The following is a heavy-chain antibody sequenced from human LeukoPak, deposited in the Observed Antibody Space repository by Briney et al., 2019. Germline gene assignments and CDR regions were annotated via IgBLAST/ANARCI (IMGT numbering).Heavy chain of an antibody. CDR2: INPSGGST. J-gene: IGHJ4*02. Sequence: GASVKVSCKASGYTFTSYYMHWVRQAPGQGLEWMGIINPSGGSTSYAQKFQGRVTMTRGMSTSTVYMELSSLRSEDTAVYYCARSQSNYYDSSGYYFGSLYFDYCGQGTLVTVSS. V-gene: IGHV1-46*01. CDR3: ARSQSNYYDSSGYYFGSLYFDY. D-gene: IGHD3-22*01. CDR1: GYTFTSYY.